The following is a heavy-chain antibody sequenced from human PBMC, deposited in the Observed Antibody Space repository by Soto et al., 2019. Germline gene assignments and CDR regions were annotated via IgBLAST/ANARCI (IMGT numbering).Heavy chain of an antibody. Sequence: SDTLSLNCAFNCLSFTRYYWSWIRKPPWQRLEWIGEINHSGSTNYNPSLKSRVTISVDTSKNQFSLKLSSVTAADTAVYYCARAYVTMVRGVISNYYYYYYMDVWCKGTSV. V-gene: IGHV4-34*01. CDR3: ARAYVTMVRGVISNYYYYYYMDV. D-gene: IGHD3-10*01. J-gene: IGHJ6*03. CDR2: INHSGST. CDR1: CLSFTRYY.